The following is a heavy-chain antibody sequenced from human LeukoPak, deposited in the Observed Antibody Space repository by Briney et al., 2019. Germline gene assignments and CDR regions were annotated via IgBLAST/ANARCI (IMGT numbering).Heavy chain of an antibody. CDR3: SRDGGEGGNSAFDI. CDR2: IRTRINSSTT. Sequence: GSLRLSCAASGFIFSDYIMDWVRQAPGKGLEWVGRIRTRINSSTTEYAASVKGRLTISRDDSKNSMYLHMNSLKTEDTAVYHCSRDGGEGGNSAFDIWGQGTMVTVSS. V-gene: IGHV3-72*01. J-gene: IGHJ3*02. D-gene: IGHD4-23*01. CDR1: GFIFSDYI.